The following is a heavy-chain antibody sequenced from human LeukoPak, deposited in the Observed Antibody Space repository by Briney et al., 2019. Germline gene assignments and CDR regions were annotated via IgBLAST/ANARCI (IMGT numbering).Heavy chain of an antibody. V-gene: IGHV4-59*01. D-gene: IGHD6-19*01. CDR1: GGSISTYS. J-gene: IGHJ5*02. CDR2: IYYSEST. CDR3: ARAHSSGWPHMFDP. Sequence: SETLSLTCTVSGGSISTYSWTWIRQPPGKGLEWIGNIYYSESTNYNPSLKSRVTISIDTSKNQFSLKVSSVTAADTAVYYCARAHSSGWPHMFDPWGQGTLVTVPS.